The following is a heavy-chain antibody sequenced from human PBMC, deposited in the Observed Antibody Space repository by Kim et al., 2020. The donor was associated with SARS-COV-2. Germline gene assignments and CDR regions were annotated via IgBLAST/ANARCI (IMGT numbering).Heavy chain of an antibody. Sequence: GGSLRLSCAASGFTFSSYGMHWVRQAPGKGLEWVAVISYDGSNKYYADSVKGRFTISRDNSKNTLYLQMNSLRAEDTAVYYCAKLGSRGQAVAGLMVDYWGQGTLVTVSS. V-gene: IGHV3-30*18. D-gene: IGHD6-19*01. CDR1: GFTFSSYG. CDR3: AKLGSRGQAVAGLMVDY. J-gene: IGHJ4*02. CDR2: ISYDGSNK.